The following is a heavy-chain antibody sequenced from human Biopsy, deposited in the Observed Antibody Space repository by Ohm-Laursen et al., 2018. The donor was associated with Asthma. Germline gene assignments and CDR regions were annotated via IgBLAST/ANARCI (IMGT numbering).Heavy chain of an antibody. V-gene: IGHV3-9*01. Sequence: SLRLSCTASGFSFDDCAMHWVRQAPGKGLEWVSSISWNSGNIDYAVSVKGRFTISRDNAKNSLYLQMQSLRPEDTAFYYCAKSADYYDSTDYLDFWGRGALFSFSS. CDR1: GFSFDDCA. D-gene: IGHD3-22*01. CDR2: ISWNSGNI. J-gene: IGHJ2*01. CDR3: AKSADYYDSTDYLDF.